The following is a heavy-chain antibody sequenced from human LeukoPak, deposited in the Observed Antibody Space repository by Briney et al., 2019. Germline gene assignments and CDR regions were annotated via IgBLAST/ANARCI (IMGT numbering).Heavy chain of an antibody. CDR1: GFTFLNYA. J-gene: IGHJ4*02. D-gene: IGHD2-21*02. CDR3: AKCMSATGVCLNFDS. Sequence: GGSLRLSCEASGFTFLNYAMSWVRQAPGKGLQWVSGISGRDDTTYYTDSPEGSTYYTNSAEGRFTISRDNSKNTVYLQIDSLGVEDTAVYYWAKCMSATGVCLNFDSWGQGILVPVSS. CDR2: ISGRDDTTYYTDSPEGST. V-gene: IGHV3-23*01.